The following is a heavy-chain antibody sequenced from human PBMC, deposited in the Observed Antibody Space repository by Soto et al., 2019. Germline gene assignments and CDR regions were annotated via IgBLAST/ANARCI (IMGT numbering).Heavy chain of an antibody. CDR3: VKDQIFGDYGSGRGGLDI. D-gene: IGHD3-10*01. Sequence: QVQLVESGGGVIQPGRSLRLSCAASGFTFTNYAMHWVRQAPGTGLEWVAAISYEGRNKYYADSVKGRFTIARDNPKNRLDLQLNSLGPEDTAVYYCVKDQIFGDYGSGRGGLDIWGQGTKVTVSS. CDR1: GFTFTNYA. J-gene: IGHJ3*02. V-gene: IGHV3-30*18. CDR2: ISYEGRNK.